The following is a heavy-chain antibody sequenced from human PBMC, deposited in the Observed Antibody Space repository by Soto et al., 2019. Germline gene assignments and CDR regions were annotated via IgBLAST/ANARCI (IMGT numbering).Heavy chain of an antibody. V-gene: IGHV6-1*01. CDR3: ARDRVAVAGTTVGNWFDP. CDR2: TYYRSKWYN. D-gene: IGHD6-19*01. Sequence: SQTLSLTCAISGDSVSSNSASWNLIRQSPSRGLEWLGRTYYRSKWYNDYAVSVKSRITINPDTSKNQFSLQLNSVTPEDTAVYYCARDRVAVAGTTVGNWFDPWGQGTLVTVYS. J-gene: IGHJ5*02. CDR1: GDSVSSNSAS.